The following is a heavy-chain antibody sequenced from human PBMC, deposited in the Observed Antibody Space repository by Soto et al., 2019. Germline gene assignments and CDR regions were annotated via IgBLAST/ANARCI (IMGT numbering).Heavy chain of an antibody. Sequence: AASVKVSCKASGGTFSSYTISWVRQAPGQGLEWMGRIIPILGIANYAQKFQGRVTITADKSTSTAYMELSSLRSEDTAVYYCARDGPMDRAFDIWGQGTMVTVSS. J-gene: IGHJ3*02. V-gene: IGHV1-69*04. CDR1: GGTFSSYT. D-gene: IGHD3-10*01. CDR3: ARDGPMDRAFDI. CDR2: IIPILGIA.